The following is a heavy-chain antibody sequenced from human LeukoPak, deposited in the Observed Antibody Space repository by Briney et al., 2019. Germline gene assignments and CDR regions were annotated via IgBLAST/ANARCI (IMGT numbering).Heavy chain of an antibody. J-gene: IGHJ3*01. CDR3: ARLFSSSRFSAFDL. V-gene: IGHV3-7*01. Sequence: PGGSLRLSCAASGFTFSNFWMNWVRQAPGKGLEWVANIKEDGSEEYYVDSLRGRFKISRDNAKNSLYLQINSLRSEDTAVYSCARLFSSSRFSAFDLWGQGTMVTVSS. CDR1: GFTFSNFW. CDR2: IKEDGSEE. D-gene: IGHD6-19*01.